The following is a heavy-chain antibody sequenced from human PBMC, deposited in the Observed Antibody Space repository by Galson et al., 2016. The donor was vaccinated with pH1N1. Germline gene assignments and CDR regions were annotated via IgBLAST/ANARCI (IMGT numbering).Heavy chain of an antibody. CDR1: GGSISSHY. D-gene: IGHD4-17*01. CDR3: ARHDYGDYVGWFDP. Sequence: LSLTCTVSGGSISSHYWNWIRQPPGKGLEWIGYIYYSGSTSHNPSLKSRVTISVDTSKNQFSLKLSSVTAADTAVYYCARHDYGDYVGWFDPWGQGTLVTVSS. J-gene: IGHJ5*02. V-gene: IGHV4-59*08. CDR2: IYYSGST.